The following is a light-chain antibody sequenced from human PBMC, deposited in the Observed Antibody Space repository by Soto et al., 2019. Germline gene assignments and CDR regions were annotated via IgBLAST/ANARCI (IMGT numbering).Light chain of an antibody. CDR1: SSDIGGYKF. Sequence: QSALTQPRSVSGSPGQSVTISCTGTSSDIGGYKFVSWYQQHPDKAPKLMIFDVNKRPSGVPDRFSGSKSDNTASLTISGLQAEDEADYYCCSYAGSYSFVFGSGTKLTVL. CDR3: CSYAGSYSFV. V-gene: IGLV2-11*01. CDR2: DVN. J-gene: IGLJ1*01.